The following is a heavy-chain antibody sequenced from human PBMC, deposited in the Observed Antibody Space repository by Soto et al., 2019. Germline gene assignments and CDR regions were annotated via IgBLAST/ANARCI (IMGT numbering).Heavy chain of an antibody. D-gene: IGHD1-7*01. CDR1: GYTFSSYA. Sequence: ASVKVSCKASGYTFSSYAIHWVCQAPGQRLEWMGWINPGNGNTRYSQKFQGRVTISRDTSASTAYMEMSSLRFEDTAVYYCERVPRYNWNYAVDYWGHGTLVTVSS. J-gene: IGHJ4*01. CDR3: ERVPRYNWNYAVDY. V-gene: IGHV1-3*01. CDR2: INPGNGNT.